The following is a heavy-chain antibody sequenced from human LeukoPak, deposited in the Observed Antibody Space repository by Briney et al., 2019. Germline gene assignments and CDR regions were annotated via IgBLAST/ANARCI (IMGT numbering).Heavy chain of an antibody. CDR3: AIRVPTFTKYCFYY. J-gene: IGHJ4*02. Sequence: SESPSPTGSLVAASVVTNYSASVRQPPGKGLEWIGYIYYSGNTIYNPSLKSRVTISLDTSKNQSSLRLSCVPAADTPLYYCAIRVPTFTKYCFYYCGQGALVTVSS. CDR2: IYYSGNT. V-gene: IGHV4-59*08. CDR1: VAASVVTNY.